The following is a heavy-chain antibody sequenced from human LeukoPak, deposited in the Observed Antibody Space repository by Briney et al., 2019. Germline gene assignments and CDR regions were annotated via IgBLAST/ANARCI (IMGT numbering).Heavy chain of an antibody. CDR3: ARELWYYDSSGYYYYYYGMDV. V-gene: IGHV4-61*02. D-gene: IGHD3-22*01. CDR1: GGSISSGSYY. CDR2: IYTSGST. J-gene: IGHJ6*02. Sequence: PSETLSLTCTASGGSISSGSYYWSWTRQPAGKGLEWIGRIYTSGSTNYNPSLKSRVTISVDTSKNQFSLKLSSVTAADTAVYYCARELWYYDSSGYYYYYYGMDVWGQGTTVSVSS.